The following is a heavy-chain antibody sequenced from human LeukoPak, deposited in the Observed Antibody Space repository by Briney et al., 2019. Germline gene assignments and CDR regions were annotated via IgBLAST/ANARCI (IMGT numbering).Heavy chain of an antibody. Sequence: GGSLRLSCASSGFTFSSYAMSWVRQAPGEGLEWVSAISGSGGSTYYADSVKGGFTISTDNSKNTLYLQMNSRRAEDTAVYYCAKGYSSSKNWFDPWGQGTLVTVSS. V-gene: IGHV3-23*01. D-gene: IGHD6-6*01. CDR3: AKGYSSSKNWFDP. CDR2: ISGSGGST. CDR1: GFTFSSYA. J-gene: IGHJ5*02.